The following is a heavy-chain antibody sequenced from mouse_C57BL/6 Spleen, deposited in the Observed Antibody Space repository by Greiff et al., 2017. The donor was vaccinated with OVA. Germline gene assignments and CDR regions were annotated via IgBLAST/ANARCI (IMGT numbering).Heavy chain of an antibody. D-gene: IGHD2-5*01. CDR1: GYTFTDYE. V-gene: IGHV1-15*01. J-gene: IGHJ2*01. Sequence: VQLQQSGAELVRPGASVTLSCKASGYTFTDYEMHWVKQTPVHGLEWIGAIDPETGGTAYNQKFKGKAILTADKSSSTAYMELRSLTSEDSAVYYCTRHGLGSNYYYFDYWGQGTTLTVSS. CDR3: TRHGLGSNYYYFDY. CDR2: IDPETGGT.